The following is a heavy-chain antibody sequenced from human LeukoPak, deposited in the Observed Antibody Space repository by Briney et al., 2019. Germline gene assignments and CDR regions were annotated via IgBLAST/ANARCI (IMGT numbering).Heavy chain of an antibody. CDR1: GFTFSSYA. J-gene: IGHJ5*02. V-gene: IGHV3-30-3*01. D-gene: IGHD5-24*01. CDR2: ISYDGSNK. CDR3: ARGATMDWFDP. Sequence: GGSLRLSCAASGFTFSSYAMHWVRQAPGKGLEWVAVISYDGSNKYYADSVKGRFTISRDNSKNTLYLQMNSLRAEDTAVYYCARGATMDWFDPWGQGTLVTVSS.